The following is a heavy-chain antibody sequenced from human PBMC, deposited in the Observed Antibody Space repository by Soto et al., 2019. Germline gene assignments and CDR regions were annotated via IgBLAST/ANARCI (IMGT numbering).Heavy chain of an antibody. CDR2: INHRGST. V-gene: IGHV4-34*01. CDR3: ARGHDSSGYYYVPY. CDR1: GGSFRGYY. D-gene: IGHD3-22*01. Sequence: PSETLSLTCAVYGGSFRGYYWSGIRQPPGKGREWMGEINHRGSTNYNPSLKRRVTISVDTSKNQFSLQLSSVTAADTAVYYCARGHDSSGYYYVPYWGQGTLVPVSP. J-gene: IGHJ4*02.